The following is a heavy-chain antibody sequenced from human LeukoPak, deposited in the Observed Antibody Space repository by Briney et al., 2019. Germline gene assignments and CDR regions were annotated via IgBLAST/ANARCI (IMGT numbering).Heavy chain of an antibody. Sequence: SETLSLTCTVSGYSISSGYYWGWIRPPPGKGLEWIGRIYHSGSTSYNPSLKSRVTISVDTSKNQFSLKLSSVTAADTAVYYCARVSPIWTGTNWFDPWGQGTLVTVSS. CDR2: IYHSGST. D-gene: IGHD3/OR15-3a*01. CDR1: GYSISSGYY. CDR3: ARVSPIWTGTNWFDP. V-gene: IGHV4-38-2*02. J-gene: IGHJ5*02.